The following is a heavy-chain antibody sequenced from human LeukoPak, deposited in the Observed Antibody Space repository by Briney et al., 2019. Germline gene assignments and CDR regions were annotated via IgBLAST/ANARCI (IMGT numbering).Heavy chain of an antibody. CDR2: INHSGST. D-gene: IGHD6-6*01. V-gene: IGHV4-34*01. CDR1: GGSFSGHY. CDR3: AREYSTSSTSFDY. J-gene: IGHJ4*02. Sequence: SETLSLTCAVYGGSFSGHYWSWIRQSPGKGLEWIGEINHSGSTNYNPSLKSRVTISRDASKIQFSLKLNSVTAADTAVYYCAREYSTSSTSFDYWGQGTLVTVPS.